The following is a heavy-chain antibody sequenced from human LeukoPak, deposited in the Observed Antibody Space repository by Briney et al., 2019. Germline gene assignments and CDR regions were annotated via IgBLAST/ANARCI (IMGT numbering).Heavy chain of an antibody. Sequence: ASLKVSCKASGYTFTDYYMHWVRQAPGQGLEWMGWINTNTGNPTYAQGFTGRFVFSLDTSVSTAYLQISSLKAEDTAVYYCARSTNRDYFDYWGQGTLVTVSS. CDR2: INTNTGNP. V-gene: IGHV7-4-1*02. D-gene: IGHD7-27*01. CDR1: GYTFTDYY. J-gene: IGHJ4*02. CDR3: ARSTNRDYFDY.